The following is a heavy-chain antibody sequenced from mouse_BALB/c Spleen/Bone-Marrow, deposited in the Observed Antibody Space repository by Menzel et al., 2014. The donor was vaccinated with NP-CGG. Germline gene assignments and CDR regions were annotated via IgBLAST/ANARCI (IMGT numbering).Heavy chain of an antibody. V-gene: IGHV1-77*01. Sequence: VQLQQSGAELARPGASVKLSCKASGYTFTDYYINWVKQTTGQGLEWIGEIYPGSGGTYYNEKFKDKATPTADKSCNIVNIHLSSLTYEDSAVYFCARDCYGNFEWFDYWGQGTLVTVSA. CDR3: ARDCYGNFEWFDY. J-gene: IGHJ3*01. D-gene: IGHD2-1*01. CDR1: GYTFTDYY. CDR2: IYPGSGGT.